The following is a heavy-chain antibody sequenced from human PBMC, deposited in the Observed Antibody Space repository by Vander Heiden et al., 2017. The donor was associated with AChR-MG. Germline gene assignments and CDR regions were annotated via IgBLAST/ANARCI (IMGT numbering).Heavy chain of an antibody. CDR2: ISTSGDT. J-gene: IGHJ4*02. CDR1: GIPVSRDY. V-gene: IGHV3-53*02. CDR3: ARDSEESSSWSSDY. D-gene: IGHD6-13*01. Sequence: EVQLVATGGGLIQPGGALSLSCAASGIPVSRDYMNWVRQAPGKGLEWVSTISTSGDTLYAESVKGRFTISRDNSKNTLFLQMNSLRTEDTAVYYCARDSEESSSWSSDYWGQGTLVAVSS.